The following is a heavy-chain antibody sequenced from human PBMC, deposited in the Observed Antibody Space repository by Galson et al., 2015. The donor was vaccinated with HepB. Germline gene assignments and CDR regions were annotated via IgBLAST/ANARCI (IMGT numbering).Heavy chain of an antibody. CDR3: ARGPLRYLDY. Sequence: SLRLSCAASGFTVSSNYMSWVRQAPGKALEWVSVVYAGGTTYYADSAKGRFTISRDISKNTLSLEINTVRLEDTAVYYCARGPLRYLDYWGQGTPVTVSS. D-gene: IGHD5-12*01. J-gene: IGHJ4*02. CDR1: GFTVSSNY. V-gene: IGHV3-53*01. CDR2: VYAGGTT.